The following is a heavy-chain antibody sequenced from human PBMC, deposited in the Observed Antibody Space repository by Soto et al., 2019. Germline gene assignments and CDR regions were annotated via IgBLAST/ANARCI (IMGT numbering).Heavy chain of an antibody. J-gene: IGHJ6*02. CDR2: ITYDGNEK. D-gene: IGHD3-10*01. Sequence: QVQLVESGGGVVQPGTSLRLSCAASGFTFKTHAMHWVRQAPGKGLEWMAVITYDGNEKFYADSVKGRFTISRDNSKNALYLQTNTLRNEDTAVYYCGKDVGGCAPYYYGGDVWGQGTTVTVSS. V-gene: IGHV3-30*18. CDR3: GKDVGGCAPYYYGGDV. CDR1: GFTFKTHA.